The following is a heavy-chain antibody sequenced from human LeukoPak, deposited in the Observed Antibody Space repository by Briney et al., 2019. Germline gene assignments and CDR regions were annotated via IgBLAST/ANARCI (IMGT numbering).Heavy chain of an antibody. CDR1: GGSISSSSYY. D-gene: IGHD1-26*01. CDR2: IYYSGST. CDR3: PREGSEPLSPDY. Sequence: SETLSLTFTVSGGSISSSSYYWGWIRQPPGKGLEWIGSIYYSGSTYYNPSLKSRVTISVDTSKNQFSLKLSSVTAADTAVYYCPREGSEPLSPDYWGQGTLVTVSS. J-gene: IGHJ4*02. V-gene: IGHV4-39*07.